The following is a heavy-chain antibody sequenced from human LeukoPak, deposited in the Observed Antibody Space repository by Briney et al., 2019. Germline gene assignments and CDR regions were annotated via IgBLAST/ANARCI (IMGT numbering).Heavy chain of an antibody. Sequence: SGGSLRLSCAASGFTFSSYAMSWVRQAPGKGLEWVSAISGSGGSTYYADSVKGRFTISRDNSKNTLYLQMNSLRAEDTAVYYCAKGGGRWLQLEYFDYWGQGTLVTVSS. D-gene: IGHD5-24*01. CDR1: GFTFSSYA. CDR3: AKGGGRWLQLEYFDY. CDR2: ISGSGGST. V-gene: IGHV3-23*01. J-gene: IGHJ4*02.